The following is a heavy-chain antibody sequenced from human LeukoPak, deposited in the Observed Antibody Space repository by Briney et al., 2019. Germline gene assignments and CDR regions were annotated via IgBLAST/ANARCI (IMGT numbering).Heavy chain of an antibody. CDR3: AKIGRISIGDFDY. CDR1: GFTFSSYG. J-gene: IGHJ4*02. CDR2: IRYDGSNK. D-gene: IGHD3-10*01. V-gene: IGHV3-30*02. Sequence: GGSLRLSCAASGFTFSSYGMHWVRQAPGKGLEWVAFIRYDGSNKYYADSVKGRFTISGDNSKNTLYLQMNSLRAEDTAVYYCAKIGRISIGDFDYWGQGTLVTVSS.